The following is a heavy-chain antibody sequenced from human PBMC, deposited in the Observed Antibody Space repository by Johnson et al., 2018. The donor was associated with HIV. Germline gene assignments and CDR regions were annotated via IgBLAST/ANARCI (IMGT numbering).Heavy chain of an antibody. V-gene: IGHV3-30*18. CDR2: ISFAGVTI. CDR1: GFSFSSYG. Sequence: QVQVVESGGGVVQPGRSLRLSCAASGFSFSSYGMAWVRQAPGKGLEWVTVISFAGVTIYYADSVKGRFTISRDNSKGSLYLQMDGLRPEDTALYYCPKDLAERECEEWASDDDDFGRELPCQDPRGVVGTFDVWGQGTMVTVSS. J-gene: IGHJ3*01. CDR3: PKDLAERECEEWASDDDDFGRELPCQDPRGVVGTFDV. D-gene: IGHD3-3*01.